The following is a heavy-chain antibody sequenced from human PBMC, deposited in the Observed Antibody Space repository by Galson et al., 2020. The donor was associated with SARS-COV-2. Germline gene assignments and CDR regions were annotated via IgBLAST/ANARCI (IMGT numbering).Heavy chain of an antibody. CDR3: ARANYYGSSGYWGNNDYYGMDV. CDR1: GFSFSSYG. CDR2: IWNDGNNK. Sequence: GGSLRLSCAASGFSFSSYGMHWVRQAPGKGLEWVAVIWNDGNNKYYADSVKGRFTISRDNSKNTLYLQMNSLRAEDTAVYYCARANYYGSSGYWGNNDYYGMDVWGQGTTVTVS. D-gene: IGHD3-22*01. J-gene: IGHJ6*02. V-gene: IGHV3-33*01.